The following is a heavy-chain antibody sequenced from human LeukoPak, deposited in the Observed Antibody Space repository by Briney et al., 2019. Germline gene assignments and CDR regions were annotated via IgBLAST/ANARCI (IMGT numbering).Heavy chain of an antibody. CDR3: ARSHQRVGIEDY. CDR2: ISSSGSTI. J-gene: IGHJ4*02. Sequence: PGRSLRLSCAASGFTFNSFGMSWVRQAPGKGLEWLSYISSSGSTIYYADSVRGRFTISRDNAKNSLYLQINSLRADDTAVYYCARSHQRVGIEDYWGQGTLVTVSS. V-gene: IGHV3-48*04. D-gene: IGHD1-26*01. CDR1: GFTFNSFG.